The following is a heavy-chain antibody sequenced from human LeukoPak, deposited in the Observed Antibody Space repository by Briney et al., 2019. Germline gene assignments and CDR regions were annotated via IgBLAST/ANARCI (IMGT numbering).Heavy chain of an antibody. CDR3: ARSQYYDSSGYYVFYFDY. Sequence: SETLSLTCTVSGGSISSYYWSRIRQPAGKGLEWIGRIYTSGSTNYNPSLKSRVTMSVDTSKNQFSLKLSSVTAADTAVYYCARSQYYDSSGYYVFYFDYWGQGTLVTVSS. D-gene: IGHD3-22*01. V-gene: IGHV4-4*07. CDR2: IYTSGST. J-gene: IGHJ4*02. CDR1: GGSISSYY.